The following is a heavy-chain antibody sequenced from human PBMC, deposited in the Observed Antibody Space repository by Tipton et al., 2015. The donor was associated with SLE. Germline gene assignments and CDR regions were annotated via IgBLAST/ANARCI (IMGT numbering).Heavy chain of an antibody. CDR2: ITNDGSST. Sequence: SLRLSCAASGFTFSSHWMHWVRQAPGKGLVWVSVITNDGSSTNYADPVKGRFTISRDTAKNTLYLQMNSLTADDTAVYHCARGGVVAAFDIWGQGTVVTVSS. D-gene: IGHD2-15*01. V-gene: IGHV3-74*01. CDR1: GFTFSSHW. J-gene: IGHJ3*02. CDR3: ARGGVVAAFDI.